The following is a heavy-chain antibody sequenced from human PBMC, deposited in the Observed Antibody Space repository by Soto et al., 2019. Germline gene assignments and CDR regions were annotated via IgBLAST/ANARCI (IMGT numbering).Heavy chain of an antibody. V-gene: IGHV1-69*01. CDR1: GGTFSSYA. CDR2: IIPIFGTA. D-gene: IGHD2-15*01. CDR3: ARERYCSGGSCKRVPFDY. Sequence: QVQLVQSGAEVKKPGSSVKVSCKASGGTFSSYAISWVRQAPGQGLEWMGGIIPIFGTANYAQKFQGRVTITADESTSTAYMELSSRRSEDTAVYYCARERYCSGGSCKRVPFDYWGQGTLVTVSS. J-gene: IGHJ4*02.